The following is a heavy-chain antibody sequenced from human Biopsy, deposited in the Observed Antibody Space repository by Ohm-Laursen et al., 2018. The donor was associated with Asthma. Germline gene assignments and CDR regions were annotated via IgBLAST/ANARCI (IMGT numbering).Heavy chain of an antibody. Sequence: LRLSFVPSGFTYSSYSMYRVRQAPGKRMEWVSYISRSSSTIYYADSVKGRFTISRDNAMNSLYLQMDSLRDEDTAVYYCARMITIFGVVSRGMDVWGQGTTVTVSS. D-gene: IGHD3-3*01. CDR2: ISRSSSTI. J-gene: IGHJ6*02. V-gene: IGHV3-48*02. CDR3: ARMITIFGVVSRGMDV. CDR1: GFTYSSYS.